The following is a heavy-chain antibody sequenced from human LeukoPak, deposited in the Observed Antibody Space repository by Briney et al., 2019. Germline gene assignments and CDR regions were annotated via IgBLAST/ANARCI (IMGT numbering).Heavy chain of an antibody. J-gene: IGHJ4*02. CDR3: ARFTVGATYGNFDY. V-gene: IGHV4-59*01. CDR1: GGSISSYY. CDR2: IYYSGST. D-gene: IGHD1-26*01. Sequence: PLETLSLTCTVSGGSISSYYWSWIRQPPGKGLEWIGYIYYSGSTNYNPSLKSRVTISVDTSKNQFSLKLSSVTAADTAVYYCARFTVGATYGNFDYWGQGTLVTVSS.